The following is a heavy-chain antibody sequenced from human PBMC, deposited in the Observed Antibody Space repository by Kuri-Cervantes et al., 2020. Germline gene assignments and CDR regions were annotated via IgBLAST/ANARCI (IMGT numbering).Heavy chain of an antibody. J-gene: IGHJ6*02. V-gene: IGHV3-7*03. Sequence: GESLKISCVGSGFTFSSYWMSWVRQAPGKGLEWVANIKQDGSEKYYVGSVKGRFTVSRDNAKNSIYLQMNSLRAEDTAVYYCAIRPRDYYDSSGDRYGMDVWGQGTTVTVSS. D-gene: IGHD3-22*01. CDR3: AIRPRDYYDSSGDRYGMDV. CDR1: GFTFSSYW. CDR2: IKQDGSEK.